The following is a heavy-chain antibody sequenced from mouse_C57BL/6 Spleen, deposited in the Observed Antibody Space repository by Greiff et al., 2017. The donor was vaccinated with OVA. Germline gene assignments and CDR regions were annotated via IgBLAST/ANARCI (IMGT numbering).Heavy chain of an antibody. CDR1: GYTFTSYW. J-gene: IGHJ2*01. D-gene: IGHD3-3*01. V-gene: IGHV1-69*01. CDR3: AREGLNYFDY. CDR2: IDPSDSYT. Sequence: VQLQQPGAELVMPGASVKLSCKASGYTFTSYWMHWVKQRPGQGLEWIGEIDPSDSYTNYNQKFKGKSTLTVDKSSSTAYMQLSSLTSEDSAVYYCAREGLNYFDYWGQGTTLTVSS.